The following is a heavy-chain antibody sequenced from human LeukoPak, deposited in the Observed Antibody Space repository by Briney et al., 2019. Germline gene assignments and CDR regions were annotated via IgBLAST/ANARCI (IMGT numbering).Heavy chain of an antibody. Sequence: PGGPLRSSCTVSGSTVRSNSMSWVRQAPGKGWEGFSPIRGSGGRTYYADSVKGRFTISRDNSKNTLYLQMNSLRAEDTAVYYCAKDPNCSSTSCYDHYFDYWGQGTLVTVSS. J-gene: IGHJ4*02. CDR3: AKDPNCSSTSCYDHYFDY. D-gene: IGHD2-2*01. CDR1: GSTVRSNS. CDR2: IRGSGGRT. V-gene: IGHV3-23*01.